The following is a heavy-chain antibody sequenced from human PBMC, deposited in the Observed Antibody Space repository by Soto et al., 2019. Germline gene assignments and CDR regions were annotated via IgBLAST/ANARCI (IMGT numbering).Heavy chain of an antibody. J-gene: IGHJ2*01. V-gene: IGHV3-30*03. CDR2: ISYDGSNK. Sequence: QVQLVESGGGVVQPGKSLRLSCAASGFTFSSYGMHWVRQAPGKGLEWVAVISYDGSNKYYADSVKGRFTISRDNSKNXXDLQMTSLRAEDTAVYYCPRDSGGVVVPLDWYFDLWGRGTLVTVSS. CDR1: GFTFSSYG. D-gene: IGHD2-21*01. CDR3: PRDSGGVVVPLDWYFDL.